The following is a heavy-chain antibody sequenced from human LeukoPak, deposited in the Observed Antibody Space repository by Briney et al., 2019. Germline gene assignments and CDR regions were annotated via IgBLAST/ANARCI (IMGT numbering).Heavy chain of an antibody. CDR2: ITTSSTYI. Sequence: PGGSLRLSCAASGFSFSDYNMNWVRQAPGKALEWVSSITTSSTYIYYGDSVKGRFTISRDNAKNSLYLQMNSLRAGDTAVYYCAKGSKLVVITRDHYMAVWGKGTTVTISS. J-gene: IGHJ6*03. CDR1: GFSFSDYN. V-gene: IGHV3-21*01. CDR3: AKGSKLVVITRDHYMAV. D-gene: IGHD3-22*01.